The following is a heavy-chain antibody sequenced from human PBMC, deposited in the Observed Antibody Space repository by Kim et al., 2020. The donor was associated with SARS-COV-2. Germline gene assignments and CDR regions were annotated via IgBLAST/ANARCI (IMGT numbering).Heavy chain of an antibody. CDR1: GFTFSDYY. Sequence: GSLRLSCAASGFTFSDYYMSWIRQAPGKGLEWVSYISSSSSYTNYADSVKGRFIISRDNAKNSLYLQMNSLRAEDAAVYYCARVGYDYVWGSYRDYYYYYGMDVWGQGTTVTVSS. V-gene: IGHV3-11*05. J-gene: IGHJ6*02. CDR2: ISSSSSYT. CDR3: ARVGYDYVWGSYRDYYYYYGMDV. D-gene: IGHD3-16*02.